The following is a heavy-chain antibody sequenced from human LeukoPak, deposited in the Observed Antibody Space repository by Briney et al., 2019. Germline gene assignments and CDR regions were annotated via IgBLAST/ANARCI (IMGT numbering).Heavy chain of an antibody. CDR1: GFTFSSYA. V-gene: IGHV3-23*01. CDR2: ISGSGGST. CDR3: AKGRVCSGGSCYSEDYYYYYMDV. Sequence: GGSLRLSCAASGFTFSSYAMGWVRQAPGKGLEWVSAISGSGGSTYYADSVKGRFTISRDNSKNTLYLQMNSLRAEDTAVYYCAKGRVCSGGSCYSEDYYYYYMDVWGKGTTVTVSS. D-gene: IGHD2-15*01. J-gene: IGHJ6*03.